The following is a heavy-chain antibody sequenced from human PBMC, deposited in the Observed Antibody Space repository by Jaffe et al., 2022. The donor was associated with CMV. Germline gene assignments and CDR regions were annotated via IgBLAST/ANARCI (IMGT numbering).Heavy chain of an antibody. D-gene: IGHD3-22*01. V-gene: IGHV4-39*01. J-gene: IGHJ3*02. CDR2: IYYSGST. Sequence: QLQLQESGPGLVKPSETLSLTCTVSGGSISSSSYYWGWIRQPPGKGLEWIGSIYYSGSTYYNPSLKSRVTISVDTSKNQFSLKLSSVTAADTAVYYCARREWSDSSGYYYVEARFAFDIWGQGTMVTVSS. CDR3: ARREWSDSSGYYYVEARFAFDI. CDR1: GGSISSSSYY.